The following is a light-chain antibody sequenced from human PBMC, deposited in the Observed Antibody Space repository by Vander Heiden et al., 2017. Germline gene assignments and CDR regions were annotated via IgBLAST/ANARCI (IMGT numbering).Light chain of an antibody. CDR2: SNN. J-gene: IGLJ2*01. V-gene: IGLV1-44*01. CDR3: AAWDDSLNAVV. CDR1: SSNIGSNT. Sequence: QSVLTQPPSASGTPGQRVTTSCSGSSSNIGSNTVNWYQQLPGTAPTLLIYSNNQRPSGVPDRFSGSKAGTSASLAISGLQSEDEADYYCAAWDDSLNAVVFGGGTKLTVL.